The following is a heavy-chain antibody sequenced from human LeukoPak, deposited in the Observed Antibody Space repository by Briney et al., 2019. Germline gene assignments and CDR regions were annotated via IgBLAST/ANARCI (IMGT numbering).Heavy chain of an antibody. V-gene: IGHV3-33*08. CDR1: GFTFSSYG. D-gene: IGHD4-23*01. Sequence: GGSLRLSCAASGFTFSSYGMHWVRQAPGKGLEWVAVIWYGGSNKYYADSVKGRFTISRDNSKNSLYLQMNSLRAEDTAVYYCARDTRLRWVAFDIWGQGTMVTVSS. CDR3: ARDTRLRWVAFDI. CDR2: IWYGGSNK. J-gene: IGHJ3*02.